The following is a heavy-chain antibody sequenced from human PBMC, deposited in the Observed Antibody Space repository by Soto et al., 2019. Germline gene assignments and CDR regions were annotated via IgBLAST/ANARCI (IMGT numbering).Heavy chain of an antibody. CDR3: ARTKARSDYYYYMDA. J-gene: IGHJ6*03. Sequence: SETLSLTCAVSGGSISSSNYYWGWIRQPPGGGLEWIGAIHFTGTTTYNASLKSRVTISVDTSRNQFSLKLSSVTAADTAVYFCARTKARSDYYYYMDAWGQGTTVTVSS. CDR2: IHFTGTT. V-gene: IGHV4-39*01. CDR1: GGSISSSNYY.